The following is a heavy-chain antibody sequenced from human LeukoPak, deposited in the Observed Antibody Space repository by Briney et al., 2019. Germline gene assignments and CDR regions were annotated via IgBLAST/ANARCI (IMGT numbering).Heavy chain of an antibody. CDR1: GGSVSSGSYY. CDR2: IYYSGST. D-gene: IGHD3-9*01. V-gene: IGHV4-61*01. Sequence: SETLSLTCTVSGGSVSSGSYYWSWIRQPPGKGLEWIGYIYYSGSTNYNPSLKSRVTISVDTSKNQFSLKLSSVTAADTAVYYCARRLRYFREFDYWGQGTLVTVSS. J-gene: IGHJ4*02. CDR3: ARRLRYFREFDY.